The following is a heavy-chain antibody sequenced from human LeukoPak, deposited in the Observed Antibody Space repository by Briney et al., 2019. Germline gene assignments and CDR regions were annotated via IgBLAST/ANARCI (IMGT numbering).Heavy chain of an antibody. CDR1: GGSFSGYY. D-gene: IGHD2-2*02. CDR2: INHSGST. V-gene: IGHV4-34*01. J-gene: IGHJ6*04. CDR3: ARAVRGYCSSTSCYRDYYYGMDV. Sequence: SETLSLTCAVYGGSFSGYYWSRIRQPPGRGLEWIGEINHSGSTNYNPSLKSRVTISVDTSKNQFSLKLSSVAAADTAVYYCARAVRGYCSSTSCYRDYYYGMDVWGKGTTVTVSS.